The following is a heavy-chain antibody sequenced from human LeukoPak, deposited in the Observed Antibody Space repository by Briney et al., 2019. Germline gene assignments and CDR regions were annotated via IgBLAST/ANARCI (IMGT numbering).Heavy chain of an antibody. J-gene: IGHJ1*01. CDR2: INPSGGST. V-gene: IGHV1-46*01. CDR1: GYTFTNYY. Sequence: ASVKVSCKASGYTFTNYYMHWVRQAPGQGLEWMGIINPSGGSTSYAQKFQGRVTTTRDTSTSTVYMELSSLRSEDTAVYYCARESYDSSGSYFDSAEYFQHWGQGTLVTVSS. D-gene: IGHD3-22*01. CDR3: ARESYDSSGSYFDSAEYFQH.